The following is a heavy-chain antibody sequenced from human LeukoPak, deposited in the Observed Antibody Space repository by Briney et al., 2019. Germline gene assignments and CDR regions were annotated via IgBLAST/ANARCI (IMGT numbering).Heavy chain of an antibody. J-gene: IGHJ6*03. CDR1: GGTFSSYA. CDR3: ASVRYSPNYYYYYMDV. Sequence: ASVKVSCKASGGTFSSYAISWVRQAPGQGLEWMGGIIPIFGTANYAQKFQGRVTITADESTSTAYMELSSLRSEDTAVYYCASVRYSPNYYYYYMDVWGKGTTVTVSS. V-gene: IGHV1-69*13. D-gene: IGHD4-17*01. CDR2: IIPIFGTA.